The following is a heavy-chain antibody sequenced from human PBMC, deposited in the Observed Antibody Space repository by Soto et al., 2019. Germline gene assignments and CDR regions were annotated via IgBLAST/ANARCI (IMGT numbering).Heavy chain of an antibody. J-gene: IGHJ4*02. D-gene: IGHD3-10*01. V-gene: IGHV4-4*02. CDR2: IYHSGST. CDR3: ARVYMVRGTIIRYFDY. CDR1: GGSISSSNW. Sequence: QVQLQESGPGLVKPSGTLSLTCAVSGGSISSSNWWSWVRQPPGKGLEWIGKIYHSGSTNYNPSLKSRVTISVDKSRNQFSRKLSSVTAVDTAVYYCARVYMVRGTIIRYFDYWGQGTLVTVSS.